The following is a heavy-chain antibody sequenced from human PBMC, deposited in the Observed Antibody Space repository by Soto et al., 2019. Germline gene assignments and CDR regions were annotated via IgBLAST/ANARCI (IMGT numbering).Heavy chain of an antibody. CDR2: IIPIFGTA. J-gene: IGHJ5*02. CDR3: ARAIVGPITTGWLDP. Sequence: GASVKVSCKASGGTFSRYAISWVRQAPGQGLEWMGGIIPIFGTANYAQKFQGRVTITADESTSTAYMELSSLRFEDTAVYYCARAIVGPITTGWLDPWGQGTLVTVSS. V-gene: IGHV1-69*13. D-gene: IGHD1-26*01. CDR1: GGTFSRYA.